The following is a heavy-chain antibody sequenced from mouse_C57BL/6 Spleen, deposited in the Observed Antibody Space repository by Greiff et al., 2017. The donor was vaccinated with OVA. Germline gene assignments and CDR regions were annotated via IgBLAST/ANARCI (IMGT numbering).Heavy chain of an antibody. CDR1: GYSFTSYY. CDR2: IYPGSGNT. CDR3: ARLYYGYDEGDAMDD. J-gene: IGHJ4*01. V-gene: IGHV1-66*01. Sequence: VQLQESGPELVKPGASVKISCKASGYSFTSYYIHWVKQRPGQGLEWIGWIYPGSGNTKYNEKFKGKATLTADTSSSTAYMQLSSLTSEDSAVYYCARLYYGYDEGDAMDDWGQGTSVTVSS. D-gene: IGHD2-2*01.